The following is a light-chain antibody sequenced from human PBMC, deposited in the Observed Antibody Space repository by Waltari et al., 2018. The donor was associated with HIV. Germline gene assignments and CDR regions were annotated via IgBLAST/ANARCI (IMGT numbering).Light chain of an antibody. Sequence: QSELTQPPSVSAAPGQRVTISCTGSSSNIGAGYDVHWYQQVPGRAPKVVIYGNSNRPSGVPDRFSGSKSGSSASLVITGLQSDDEADYYCQSYDSSLSVWVFGGGTKLTVL. CDR2: GNS. J-gene: IGLJ3*02. CDR3: QSYDSSLSVWV. V-gene: IGLV1-40*01. CDR1: SSNIGAGYD.